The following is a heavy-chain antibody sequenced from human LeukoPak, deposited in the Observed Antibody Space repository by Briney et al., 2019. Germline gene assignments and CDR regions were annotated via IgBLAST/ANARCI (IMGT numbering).Heavy chain of an antibody. CDR3: ARGLRWIATIAHFYY. V-gene: IGHV4-59*01. J-gene: IGHJ4*02. D-gene: IGHD1-26*01. Sequence: SETLSLTCTVSGGSISSYYWSWIRQPPGKGLEWIGYIYYSGCTNYNPSLKSRVTISVDTSKNQFSLKLSSVTAADTAVYYCARGLRWIATIAHFYYWGQGTLVTVSS. CDR1: GGSISSYY. CDR2: IYYSGCT.